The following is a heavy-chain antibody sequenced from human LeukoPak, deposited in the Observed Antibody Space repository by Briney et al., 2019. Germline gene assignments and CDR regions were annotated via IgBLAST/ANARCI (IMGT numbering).Heavy chain of an antibody. CDR2: INHSGST. J-gene: IGHJ3*02. Sequence: SETLSLTCAVYGGSFSGYYWSWIRQPPGKGLEWTGEINHSGSTNYNPSLKSRVTISVDTSKNQFSLKLSSVTAADTAVYYCASSGSSGYFDAFDIWGQGTMVTVSS. D-gene: IGHD3-22*01. V-gene: IGHV4-34*01. CDR1: GGSFSGYY. CDR3: ASSGSSGYFDAFDI.